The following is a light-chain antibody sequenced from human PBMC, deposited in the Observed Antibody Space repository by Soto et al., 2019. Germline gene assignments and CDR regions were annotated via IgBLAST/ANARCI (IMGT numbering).Light chain of an antibody. J-gene: IGKJ1*01. CDR3: QQYNSYWT. V-gene: IGKV1-5*01. Sequence: DIQMTQSPSTLSASVGDRVTITCRASQSISSWLAWYQQKPGKAPKILISDASILESGVPSRFSGSGSGTEFTLTISGLQPDDFATYYCQQYNSYWTFGQGTKVDIK. CDR1: QSISSW. CDR2: DAS.